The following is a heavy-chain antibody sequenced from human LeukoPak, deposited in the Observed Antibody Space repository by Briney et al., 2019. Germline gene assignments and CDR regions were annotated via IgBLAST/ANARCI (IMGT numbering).Heavy chain of an antibody. D-gene: IGHD5-12*01. CDR3: SRVHGYSGYPVDY. Sequence: SETLSLTCAVYGGSFSDYYWRWIRQPPGKGLEWIGEINHSGSTNYNPALKSRLTISVDTSKNHISLKLSSVPTADTTVFYCSRVHGYSGYPVDYWGQGTLVTVSS. CDR2: INHSGST. J-gene: IGHJ4*02. V-gene: IGHV4-34*01. CDR1: GGSFSDYY.